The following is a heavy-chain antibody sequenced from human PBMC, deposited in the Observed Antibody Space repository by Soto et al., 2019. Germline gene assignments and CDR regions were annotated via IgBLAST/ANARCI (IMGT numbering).Heavy chain of an antibody. CDR1: GFTFSSYG. CDR3: ARERTAMARGYFDY. J-gene: IGHJ4*02. V-gene: IGHV3-33*01. Sequence: GGSLRLSCAASGFTFSSYGMHWVRQAPGKGLEWVAVIWYDGSNKYYADSVKGRFTISRDNSKNTLYLQMNSLRAEDTAVYYCARERTAMARGYFDYWAQGTLVTVSS. D-gene: IGHD5-18*01. CDR2: IWYDGSNK.